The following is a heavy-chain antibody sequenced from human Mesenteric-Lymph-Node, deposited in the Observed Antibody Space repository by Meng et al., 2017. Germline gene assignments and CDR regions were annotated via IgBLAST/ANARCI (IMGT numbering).Heavy chain of an antibody. V-gene: IGHV4-61*01. CDR3: PRVACSSTSCPKRDAFDV. CDR1: ARFPRSGSYY. Sequence: SQTLSPTCTVFARFPRSGSYYWGWIRQPPGKGLEWIGYIYYSGSTNYNPSLESRVTISVDTSKSQFSLKATSVTAADTAVYYCPRVACSSTSCPKRDAFDVWGRGTKVTVSS. J-gene: IGHJ3*01. D-gene: IGHD2-2*01. CDR2: IYYSGST.